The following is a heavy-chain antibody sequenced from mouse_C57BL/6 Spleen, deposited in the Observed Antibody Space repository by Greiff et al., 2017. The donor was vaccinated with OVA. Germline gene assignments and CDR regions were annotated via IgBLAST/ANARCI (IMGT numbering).Heavy chain of an antibody. CDR2: IDPSDSYT. D-gene: IGHD3-2*02. Sequence: QVQLQQPGAELVKPGASVKLSCKASGYTFTSYWMQWVKQRPGQGLEWIGEIDPSDSYTNYHQKFKGKATLTVDTSSSTAYMQLSSLTSEDSAVYYCAREAAQATYYFDYWGQGTTLTVSS. V-gene: IGHV1-50*01. J-gene: IGHJ2*01. CDR1: GYTFTSYW. CDR3: AREAAQATYYFDY.